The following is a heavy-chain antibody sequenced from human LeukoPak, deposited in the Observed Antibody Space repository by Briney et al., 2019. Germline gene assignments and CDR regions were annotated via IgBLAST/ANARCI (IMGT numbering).Heavy chain of an antibody. D-gene: IGHD2-8*02. CDR2: IWSDGNNR. Sequence: GGSLRLSCAASGFTFRNYGMHWVRQATGKGLEWVSYIWSDGNNRFYADSVKGRFTISRDNSKNMLYLQMDTLRAEDTALYYCAKDPGASVSGFYMDVWGKGTTVIVSS. J-gene: IGHJ6*03. CDR3: AKDPGASVSGFYMDV. V-gene: IGHV3-30*02. CDR1: GFTFRNYG.